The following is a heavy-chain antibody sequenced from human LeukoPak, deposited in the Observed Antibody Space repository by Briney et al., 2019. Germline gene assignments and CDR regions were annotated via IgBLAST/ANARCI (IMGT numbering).Heavy chain of an antibody. CDR3: ARHGNQDSRSYPPDY. V-gene: IGHV4-59*08. CDR2: MYYSGST. J-gene: IGHJ4*02. CDR1: GDSISSYY. Sequence: SETLSLTCTVSGDSISSYYWSWVRQPPGQGLEWIAYMYYSGSTNYNPSLKSRVTLSIDTSKNQFSLMLTSVAAADTAVYYCARHGNQDSRSYPPDYWGQGTLVTVSS. D-gene: IGHD3-10*01.